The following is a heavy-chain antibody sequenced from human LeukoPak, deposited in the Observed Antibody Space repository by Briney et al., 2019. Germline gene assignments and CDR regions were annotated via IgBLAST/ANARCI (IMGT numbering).Heavy chain of an antibody. D-gene: IGHD1-26*01. CDR2: ISSDGSDK. Sequence: GGSLRLSCAASGFSLRSSEMNWVRQAPGKGLEWVAVISSDGSDKYYADSVKGRFTISRDNSKNTLYLQMNSLRAEDTAVYYCAKDKGREGDYWGQGNLVTVSS. CDR3: AKDKGREGDY. V-gene: IGHV3-30*18. CDR1: GFSLRSSE. J-gene: IGHJ4*02.